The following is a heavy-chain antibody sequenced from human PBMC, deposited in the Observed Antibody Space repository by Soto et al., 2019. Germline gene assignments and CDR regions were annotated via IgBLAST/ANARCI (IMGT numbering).Heavy chain of an antibody. CDR3: AKGVPGIAVAGTGYFQH. D-gene: IGHD6-19*01. J-gene: IGHJ1*01. V-gene: IGHV3-15*01. CDR2: IKSKTDGGTT. CDR1: GFTFSNYA. Sequence: PGGSLRLSCAASGFTFSNYAMSWVRQAPGKGLEWVGRIKSKTDGGTTDYAAPVKGRFTISRDNSKNTLYLQMNSLRAEDTAVYYCAKGVPGIAVAGTGYFQHWGQGTLVTVSS.